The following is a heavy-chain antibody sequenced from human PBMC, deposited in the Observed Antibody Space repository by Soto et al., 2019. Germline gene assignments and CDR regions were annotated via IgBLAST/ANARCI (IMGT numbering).Heavy chain of an antibody. CDR3: AIGVGRSSWTSFDF. J-gene: IGHJ4*02. CDR1: GGSISSDY. CDR2: IYTSENT. V-gene: IGHV4-4*07. D-gene: IGHD6-13*01. Sequence: SENLSLTCTVSGGSISSDYWSWIRQPAGKGLEWIGRIYTSENTHYNPSLRSRVSMSLDTSKNQLSLNLSSVTAADTAVYYCAIGVGRSSWTSFDFWCQGTLVTVSS.